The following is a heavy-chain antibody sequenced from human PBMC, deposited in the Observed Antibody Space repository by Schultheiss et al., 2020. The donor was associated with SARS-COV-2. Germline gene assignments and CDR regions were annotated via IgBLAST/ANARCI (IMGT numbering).Heavy chain of an antibody. CDR2: IYYSGST. J-gene: IGHJ4*02. CDR1: GGSISSYY. D-gene: IGHD6-6*01. Sequence: SETLSLTCTVSGGSISSYYWSWIRQPPGKGLEWIGYIYYSGSTYYNPSLKSRVTISVDTSKNQFSLKLSSVTAADTAVYYCARGSRIAALWGQGTLVTVSS. V-gene: IGHV4-59*13. CDR3: ARGSRIAAL.